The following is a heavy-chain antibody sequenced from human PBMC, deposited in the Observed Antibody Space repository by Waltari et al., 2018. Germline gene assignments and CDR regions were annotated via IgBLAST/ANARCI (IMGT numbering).Heavy chain of an antibody. Sequence: QVQLQESGPGLVKPSETLSLTCAVSGYSISSGYYWGWLRQPPGKGLEWIGSIYHSGSTYYNPSLKSRVTISVDTSKNQFSLKLSSVTAADTAVYYCARDVVRGSGSPIDYWGQGTLVTVSS. CDR3: ARDVVRGSGSPIDY. D-gene: IGHD3-10*01. V-gene: IGHV4-38-2*02. J-gene: IGHJ4*02. CDR1: GYSISSGYY. CDR2: IYHSGST.